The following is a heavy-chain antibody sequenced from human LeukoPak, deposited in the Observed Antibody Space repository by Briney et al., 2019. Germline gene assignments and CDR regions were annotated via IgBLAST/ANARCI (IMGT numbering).Heavy chain of an antibody. CDR3: ARGLQAAYFDY. CDR2: INHSGST. J-gene: IGHJ4*02. CDR1: GGSISSSNW. D-gene: IGHD4-11*01. Sequence: SETLSLTCAVSGGSISSSNWWSWVRQPPGKGLEWIGEINHSGSTNYNPSLKSRVTISVDTSKNQFSLKLSSVTAADTAVYYCARGLQAAYFDYWGQGTLVTVSS. V-gene: IGHV4-4*02.